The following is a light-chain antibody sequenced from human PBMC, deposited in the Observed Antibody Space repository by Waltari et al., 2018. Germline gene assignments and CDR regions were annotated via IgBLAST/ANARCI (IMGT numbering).Light chain of an antibody. V-gene: IGKV3-11*01. CDR1: QSVRGY. Sequence: EIVLTQSPATLSSSPGERATLPCRASQSVRGYLAWYQQKPGQAPRLLIYDSSNRATGIPARFSGSGSGTDFTLTISSLEPEDFAVYYCQHRINWPFTFGPGTKVDIK. J-gene: IGKJ3*01. CDR3: QHRINWPFT. CDR2: DSS.